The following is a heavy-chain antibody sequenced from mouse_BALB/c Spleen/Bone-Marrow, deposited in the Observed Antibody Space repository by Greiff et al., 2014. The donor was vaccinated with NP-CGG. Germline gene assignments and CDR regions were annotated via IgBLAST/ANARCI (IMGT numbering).Heavy chain of an antibody. CDR3: ARDRTTATLYWYFDV. D-gene: IGHD1-2*01. CDR2: IRNKANGYTT. J-gene: IGHJ1*01. CDR1: EFTFTDYY. V-gene: IGHV7-3*02. Sequence: EVKLMESGGGLVQPGGSLRLSCATSEFTFTDYYMSWVRQPPGKALEWLGFIRNKANGYTTEYSASVKGRFTISRDNSQSILYLQMNTLRAEDSATYYCARDRTTATLYWYFDVWGAGTTVTVSS.